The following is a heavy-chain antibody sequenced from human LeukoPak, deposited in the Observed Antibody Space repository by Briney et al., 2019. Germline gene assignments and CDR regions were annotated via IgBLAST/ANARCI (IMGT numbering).Heavy chain of an antibody. V-gene: IGHV1-2*02. D-gene: IGHD6-13*01. Sequence: ASMKVSCKTSGYTFTGYHMHWVRQAPGQGLEWMGWINPNSGGTNYAQKFQGRVTMTRDTSISTAYMELSRLRSDDTAVYYCARAIKRIAAAGTGANWFDPWGQGTLVTVSS. CDR1: GYTFTGYH. CDR3: ARAIKRIAAAGTGANWFDP. J-gene: IGHJ5*02. CDR2: INPNSGGT.